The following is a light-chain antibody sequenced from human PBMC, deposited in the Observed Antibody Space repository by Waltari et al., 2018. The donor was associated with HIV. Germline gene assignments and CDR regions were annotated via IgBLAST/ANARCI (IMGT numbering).Light chain of an antibody. Sequence: QSVLPQPPRASGSPGPRAPISSSGSRSDIGSNYVNWYQQLPGTAPKLRIPRNNQRPSGVPDRVSGAKSGASASLAISGLRSEDEATYYCAAWDDGLNGSFGGGTKVTVL. J-gene: IGLJ2*01. CDR3: AAWDDGLNGS. CDR1: RSDIGSNY. CDR2: RNN. V-gene: IGLV1-47*01.